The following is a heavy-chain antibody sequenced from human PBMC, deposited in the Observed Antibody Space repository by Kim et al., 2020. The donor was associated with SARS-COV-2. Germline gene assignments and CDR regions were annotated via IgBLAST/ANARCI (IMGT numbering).Heavy chain of an antibody. CDR3: ARGGGYAAPIDY. Sequence: SETLSLTCAVSGGSISSSGYSWSWIRQPPGKGLEWIGYIYHSGSTYYNPSLKSRVTISVDRSKNQFSLKLSSVTAADTAVYYCARGGGYAAPIDYWGQGTLVTVSS. CDR1: GGSISSSGYS. V-gene: IGHV4-30-2*01. J-gene: IGHJ4*02. CDR2: IYHSGST. D-gene: IGHD5-12*01.